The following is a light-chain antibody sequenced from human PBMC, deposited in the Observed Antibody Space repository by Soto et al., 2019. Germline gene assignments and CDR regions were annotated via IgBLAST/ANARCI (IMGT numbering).Light chain of an antibody. CDR2: DAS. Sequence: EIVLTQSPATLSLSPGERVTLFCEASQSVRGNYLAWYQQRPGLAPRLLIFDASTRATGVPDRFSGSGSGTDFTLTINGLEPEDSAVYYCQQSGSSPRTFGQGTKVDIK. CDR1: QSVRGNY. V-gene: IGKV3D-20*01. CDR3: QQSGSSPRT. J-gene: IGKJ1*01.